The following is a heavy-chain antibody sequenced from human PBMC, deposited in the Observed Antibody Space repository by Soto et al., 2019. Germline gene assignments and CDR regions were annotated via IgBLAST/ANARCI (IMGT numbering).Heavy chain of an antibody. V-gene: IGHV3-23*01. CDR3: AKGSIEYSASVDN. CDR1: GFSFSSYA. Sequence: VQLLESGGGLVQPGGSLRLSCGASGFSFSSYAMVWVRQAPGKGLEWVSVISARGGSSYFADSVKGRFTISRDNSKNVLSLEMNSLRAEDTAIYFCAKGSIEYSASVDNWGQGTLVLVSS. D-gene: IGHD5-12*01. CDR2: ISARGGSS. J-gene: IGHJ4*02.